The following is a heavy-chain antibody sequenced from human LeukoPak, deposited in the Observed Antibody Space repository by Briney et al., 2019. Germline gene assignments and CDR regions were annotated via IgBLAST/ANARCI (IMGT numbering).Heavy chain of an antibody. CDR1: GFTFSSYG. CDR3: AKGANYYDSSRYPPLFY. J-gene: IGHJ4*02. Sequence: PGGSLRLSCAASGFTFSSYGMHWVRQAPGKGLEWVSFIRFDGGHKYYADSVKGRFTISRDNSKYTLYLQMNSLRAEDTAVYYCAKGANYYDSSRYPPLFYWGQGTLVTVSS. V-gene: IGHV3-30*02. CDR2: IRFDGGHK. D-gene: IGHD3-22*01.